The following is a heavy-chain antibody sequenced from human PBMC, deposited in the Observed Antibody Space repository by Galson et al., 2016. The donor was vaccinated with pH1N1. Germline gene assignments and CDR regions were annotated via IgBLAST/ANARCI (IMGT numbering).Heavy chain of an antibody. D-gene: IGHD4-17*01. J-gene: IGHJ4*02. CDR1: GGSFSRHA. CDR3: AAAGFGAYKFDY. Sequence: SVKVSCKASGGSFSRHAINRVRQAPGQGLEWMGGIIPVFGIINYAQNFQGRVTISADEPTQTASLELSSLECEDTAIYFCAAAGFGAYKFDYWGQGTLVIVSS. V-gene: IGHV1-69*13. CDR2: IIPVFGII.